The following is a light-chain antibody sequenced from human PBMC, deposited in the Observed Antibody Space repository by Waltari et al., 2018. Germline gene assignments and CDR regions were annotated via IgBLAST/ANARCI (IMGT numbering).Light chain of an antibody. J-gene: IGLJ3*02. Sequence: QSALPQPASVSGSPGPSITIPCPGTSRDAGGYNSVSWYQPHPGKAPKPMIFDVSKRPSGVSNRFSGSKSGSTASLTISGLQAEDEADFYCNSYTSSSTWVFGGGTKLTVL. CDR1: SRDAGGYNS. CDR3: NSYTSSSTWV. V-gene: IGLV2-14*01. CDR2: DVS.